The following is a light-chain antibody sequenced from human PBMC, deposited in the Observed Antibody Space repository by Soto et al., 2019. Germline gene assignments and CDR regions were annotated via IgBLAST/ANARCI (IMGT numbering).Light chain of an antibody. CDR2: EDN. J-gene: IGLJ3*02. CDR1: SGSIASNY. Sequence: NFMLTQPHSVSESPGKTVTISCTRSSGSIASNYVQWYQQRPGRSPTTVIYEDNQRPSGVPDRFSGSIDSSSNSASLTISGLKTEDEADYYRQSYDTSKHWVFGGGTKLTVL. V-gene: IGLV6-57*01. CDR3: QSYDTSKHWV.